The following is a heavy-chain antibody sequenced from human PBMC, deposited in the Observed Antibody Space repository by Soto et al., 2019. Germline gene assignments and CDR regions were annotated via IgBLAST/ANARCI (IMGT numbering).Heavy chain of an antibody. Sequence: EVQLLESGGGFVQPGGSLRLSCAASGFTFSSYAMSWVRQAPGKGLEWVSSISGGGGSTYYPDSVKGRFTISRDNSKNTLYRQVNSLRAEDTAVYYCAKDIDSSGYDSGNDYWGQGTLVTVSS. CDR2: ISGGGGST. J-gene: IGHJ4*02. CDR3: AKDIDSSGYDSGNDY. D-gene: IGHD5-12*01. V-gene: IGHV3-23*01. CDR1: GFTFSSYA.